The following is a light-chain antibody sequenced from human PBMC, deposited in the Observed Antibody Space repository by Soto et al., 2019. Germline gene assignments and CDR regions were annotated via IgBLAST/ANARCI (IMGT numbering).Light chain of an antibody. CDR1: QSISIY. Sequence: DIQMTQSPSSLSASIGDRVTITCRASQSISIYLNWYQQKPGKAPKSLIYGASSLQSGVPSRFSGSGSGTDFNLTISNLQPEDFATYYCQHSSSSPVTFGQGTKVEIK. CDR3: QHSSSSPVT. J-gene: IGKJ1*01. V-gene: IGKV1-39*01. CDR2: GAS.